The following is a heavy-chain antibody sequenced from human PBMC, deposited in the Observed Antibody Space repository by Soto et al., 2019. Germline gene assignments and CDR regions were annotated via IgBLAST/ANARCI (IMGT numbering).Heavy chain of an antibody. CDR1: GYSFTSYW. D-gene: IGHD4-17*01. J-gene: IGHJ4*02. CDR3: TRQRLLDGEIDY. V-gene: IGHV5-51*01. CDR2: IHPGDSDT. Sequence: EVQLVQSGAEVKKPGESLKISCEGSGYSFTSYWIGWVRQMPGKGLEWIAIIHPGDSDTRYSPSFQRQVTISADNSLSTAFLRWSGLRASDTAMYYCTRQRLLDGEIDYWGQGTLVTVSS.